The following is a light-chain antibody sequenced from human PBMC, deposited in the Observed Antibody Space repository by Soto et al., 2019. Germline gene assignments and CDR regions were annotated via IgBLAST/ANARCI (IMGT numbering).Light chain of an antibody. CDR2: GNR. J-gene: IGLJ2*01. CDR1: NSNLGAGYD. CDR3: SSYAGSNNVV. V-gene: IGLV1-40*01. Sequence: QSVLTQPPSVSGAPGQRVTISCTGNNSNLGAGYDVHWYQQLPGAAPKLVIFGNRNRPSGVPERFSGSKSGTSASLAITGLQAEDEADYYCSSYAGSNNVVFGGGTKVTVL.